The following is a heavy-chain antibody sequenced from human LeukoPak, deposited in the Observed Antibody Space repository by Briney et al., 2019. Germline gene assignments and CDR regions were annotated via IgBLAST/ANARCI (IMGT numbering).Heavy chain of an antibody. CDR1: GYRFTSYW. CDR3: ARSLTAAAGDY. CDR2: IYPADSDI. Sequence: GESLKISCKGSGYRFTSYWIGWVRQIPGKGLEWMAIIYPADSDIRYSPSFQGQATISADKSISTAYLQWSSLKASDTAMYYCARSLTAAAGDYWGQGTLVTVSS. D-gene: IGHD6-25*01. J-gene: IGHJ4*02. V-gene: IGHV5-51*01.